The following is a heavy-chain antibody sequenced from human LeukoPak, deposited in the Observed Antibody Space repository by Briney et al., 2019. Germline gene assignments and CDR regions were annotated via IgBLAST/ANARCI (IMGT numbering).Heavy chain of an antibody. J-gene: IGHJ3*02. V-gene: IGHV4-34*01. CDR3: ARPYYGSGSFDAFDI. CDR1: GGSFSGYY. CDR2: INHSGST. Sequence: SETLSLTCAVYGGSFSGYYWSWIRQPPGKGLEWIGEINHSGSTNYNPSLKSRVTISVDTSKNQFSLKLSSVTAADTAVYYCARPYYGSGSFDAFDIGGQGTMVTVSS. D-gene: IGHD3-10*01.